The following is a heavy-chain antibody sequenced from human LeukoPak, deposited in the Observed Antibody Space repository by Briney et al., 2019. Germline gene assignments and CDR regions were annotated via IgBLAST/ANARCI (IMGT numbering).Heavy chain of an antibody. V-gene: IGHV3-7*01. J-gene: IGHJ6*03. Sequence: PGGSLRLSCAASGFTFSSYWMSWVRQAPGKGLEWVANIKQDGSEKYYVDSVKGRFTISRDNAKNSLYLQMNSLRAEDTAVYYCARGGGIAAAGRYYYYYYYMDVWGKGTTVTVSS. D-gene: IGHD6-13*01. CDR3: ARGGGIAAAGRYYYYYYYMDV. CDR2: IKQDGSEK. CDR1: GFTFSSYW.